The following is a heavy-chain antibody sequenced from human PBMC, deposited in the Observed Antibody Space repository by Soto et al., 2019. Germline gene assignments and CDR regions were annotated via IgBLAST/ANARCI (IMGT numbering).Heavy chain of an antibody. CDR3: ARGSRWSSGYILSGYFQH. CDR2: INHSGST. V-gene: IGHV4-34*01. CDR1: GGSFSGYY. D-gene: IGHD3-22*01. Sequence: SETLCLTCAVYGGSFSGYYWSWIRQPPGKGLEWIGEINHSGSTNYNPSLKSRVTISVDTSKNQFSLKLSSVTAADTAVYYCARGSRWSSGYILSGYFQHWGQGTLVTSPQ. J-gene: IGHJ1*01.